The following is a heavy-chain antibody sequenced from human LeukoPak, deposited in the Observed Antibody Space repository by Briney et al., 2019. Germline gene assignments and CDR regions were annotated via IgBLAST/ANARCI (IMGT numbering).Heavy chain of an antibody. J-gene: IGHJ4*02. CDR1: GFTVSSNY. D-gene: IGHD3-9*01. CDR2: IYSGGST. Sequence: PGGSLRLSCAASGFTVSSNYMSWVRQAPGKGLEWVSVIYSGGSTYYADSVKGRFTISRDNSKNTLYLQMNSLRAEDTAVYYCAREGPDYDILTGYYREHYFDYWGQGTLVTVSS. CDR3: AREGPDYDILTGYYREHYFDY. V-gene: IGHV3-66*01.